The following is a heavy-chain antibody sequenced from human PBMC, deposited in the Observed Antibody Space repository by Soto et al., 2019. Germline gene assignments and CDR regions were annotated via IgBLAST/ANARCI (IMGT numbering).Heavy chain of an antibody. CDR2: IIPIFGTA. CDR1: GGTFSSYA. D-gene: IGHD3-3*01. V-gene: IGHV1-69*13. CDR3: ARRSFLDGSVLKVYYYYGMDV. J-gene: IGHJ6*04. Sequence: SVKVSCKASGGTFSSYAISWVRQAPGQGLEWMGGIIPIFGTANYAQKFQGRVTITADESARTAYMELSSLRSEDTAVYYCARRSFLDGSVLKVYYYYGMDVWGKGNTVTVS.